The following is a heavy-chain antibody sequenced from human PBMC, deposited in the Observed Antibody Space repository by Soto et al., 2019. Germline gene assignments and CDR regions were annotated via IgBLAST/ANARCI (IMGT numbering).Heavy chain of an antibody. D-gene: IGHD3-22*01. Sequence: GGSLRLSCAASGFTFSSYSMNWVRQAPGKGLEWVSYISSSSSTIYYADSVKGRFTISRGNAKNSLYLQMNSLRAKDTAVYYCARDPEGYYYDSRLVTEYFDYWGQGTLVTVSS. CDR2: ISSSSSTI. CDR1: GFTFSSYS. V-gene: IGHV3-48*01. CDR3: ARDPEGYYYDSRLVTEYFDY. J-gene: IGHJ4*02.